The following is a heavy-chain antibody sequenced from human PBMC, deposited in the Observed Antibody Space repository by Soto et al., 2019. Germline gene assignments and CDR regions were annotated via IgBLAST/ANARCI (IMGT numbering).Heavy chain of an antibody. CDR2: IVVGSGNT. Sequence: SVKVSCKASGFTFTSSAVQWVRQARGQRLEWIGWIVVGSGNTNYAQKFQERVTITRDKSTSTAYMELSSLRSEDTAVYYCAASPTTVVTPDHWGQGTLVTVSS. J-gene: IGHJ4*02. CDR1: GFTFTSSA. CDR3: AASPTTVVTPDH. V-gene: IGHV1-58*01. D-gene: IGHD4-17*01.